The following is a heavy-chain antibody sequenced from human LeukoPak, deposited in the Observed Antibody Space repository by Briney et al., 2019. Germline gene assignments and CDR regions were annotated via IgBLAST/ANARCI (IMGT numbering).Heavy chain of an antibody. D-gene: IGHD6-6*01. Sequence: PGGSLRLSCAASGLTLSSYAMSWVRQAPRKGLEWVSAISGSGGSTYYEDSAKGRCTISRDNSKNTLYLQMNCLRAEDTAVYFCARASFSFDYWGQGTLVTVSS. J-gene: IGHJ4*02. CDR1: GLTLSSYA. V-gene: IGHV3-23*01. CDR3: ARASFSFDY. CDR2: ISGSGGST.